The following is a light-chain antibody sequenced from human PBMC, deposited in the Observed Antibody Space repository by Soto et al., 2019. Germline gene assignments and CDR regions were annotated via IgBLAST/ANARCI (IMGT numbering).Light chain of an antibody. J-gene: IGKJ2*01. CDR3: QQRSNWPPYT. CDR1: QSVSNY. Sequence: EIVLTQSPATLSLSPGERATLSCRASQSVSNYLAWYQQKPGQAPMLLIYGASNRATGIPARFSGSGSGTDFTLTISSLEPEDFAVYYSQQRSNWPPYTFGQGTKLEIK. CDR2: GAS. V-gene: IGKV3-11*01.